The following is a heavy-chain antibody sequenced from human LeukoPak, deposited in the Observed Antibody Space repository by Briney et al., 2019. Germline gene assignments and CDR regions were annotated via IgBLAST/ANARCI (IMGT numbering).Heavy chain of an antibody. V-gene: IGHV3-74*01. CDR1: GLTFRTTW. CDR3: ATARNFRFEH. Sequence: GGSLRLSCATSGLTFRTTWMHWVRQAPGKGLKWVSRMNGEGTTIDYADSVKGRFTVSRDYAKNTLFLQMNNLRTEDTALYFCATARNFRFEHWGQGSLVIVSA. CDR2: MNGEGTTI. D-gene: IGHD1-7*01. J-gene: IGHJ1*01.